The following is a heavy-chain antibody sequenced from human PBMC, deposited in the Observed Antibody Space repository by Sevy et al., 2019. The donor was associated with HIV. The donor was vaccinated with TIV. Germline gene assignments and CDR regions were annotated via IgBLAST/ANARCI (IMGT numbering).Heavy chain of an antibody. CDR3: ARXRTWNDFYYXXGMDV. J-gene: IGHJ6*02. CDR2: TKEDGSEK. D-gene: IGHD1-1*01. Sequence: GGSLRLSCAAXGFXFRNYWMSWVRQAPGKGLEWVANTKEDGSEKYYVDSVKGRFTISRDNAKNSLYLQMNSLRAEDTAVYYCARXRTWNDFYYXXGMDVWGQGTTVTVSS. CDR1: GFXFRNYW. V-gene: IGHV3-7*01.